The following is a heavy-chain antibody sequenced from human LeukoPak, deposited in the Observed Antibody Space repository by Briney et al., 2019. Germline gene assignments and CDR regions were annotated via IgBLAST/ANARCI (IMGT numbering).Heavy chain of an antibody. J-gene: IGHJ4*02. Sequence: SVKVSCKASGGTLSSYAISWVRQAPGQGLEWMGGIIPIFGTANYAQKFQGRVTITADESTSTAYMELSSLRSEDTAVYYCARVGGLAAPPFDYWGQGTLVTVSS. D-gene: IGHD2-15*01. CDR1: GGTLSSYA. CDR2: IIPIFGTA. CDR3: ARVGGLAAPPFDY. V-gene: IGHV1-69*13.